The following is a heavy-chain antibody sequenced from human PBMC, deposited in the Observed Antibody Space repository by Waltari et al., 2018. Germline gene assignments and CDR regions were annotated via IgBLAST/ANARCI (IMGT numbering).Heavy chain of an antibody. V-gene: IGHV3-9*03. CDR2: ISWNSGSI. CDR1: GFTFDDYA. Sequence: EVQLVESGGGLVQPGRSLRLSCAASGFTFDDYAMHWVRQAPGKGLEWVSGISWNSGSIGYVDSVKGRFTISRDNAKNSLYLQMNSLRAEDMALYYCAREHDSSGIDYWGQGTLVTVSS. D-gene: IGHD3-22*01. CDR3: AREHDSSGIDY. J-gene: IGHJ4*02.